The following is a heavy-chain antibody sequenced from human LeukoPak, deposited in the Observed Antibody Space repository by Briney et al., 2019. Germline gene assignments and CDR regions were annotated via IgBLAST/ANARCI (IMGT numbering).Heavy chain of an antibody. Sequence: PGGSLRLSCVASGFTLSDYWMHWVRQAPGKGLVWVSRINSDGSRIIYAGSVKGRFTISRDNAKNTVYLQMNSLRADDTAVYFCARAPQIGFSGFDKNYWGQGTLVTVSS. J-gene: IGHJ4*02. CDR3: ARAPQIGFSGFDKNY. CDR2: INSDGSRI. CDR1: GFTLSDYW. V-gene: IGHV3-74*01. D-gene: IGHD5-12*01.